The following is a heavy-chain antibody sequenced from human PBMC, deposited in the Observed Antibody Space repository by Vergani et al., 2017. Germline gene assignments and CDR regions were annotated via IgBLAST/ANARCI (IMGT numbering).Heavy chain of an antibody. Sequence: QVQVVQSGAEVKKSGASVKVSCKTSGYTFSNYYMHWVRQAPGQGLEWMGIINPSGGHTNYAQKFQGRVTMTRDTSKSTVYMELSSLRSEDTAIYYCAGGDYGILPAYRYWGQGTLVTVSA. D-gene: IGHD3-9*01. CDR1: GYTFSNYY. CDR2: INPSGGHT. J-gene: IGHJ4*02. V-gene: IGHV1-46*03. CDR3: AGGDYGILPAYRY.